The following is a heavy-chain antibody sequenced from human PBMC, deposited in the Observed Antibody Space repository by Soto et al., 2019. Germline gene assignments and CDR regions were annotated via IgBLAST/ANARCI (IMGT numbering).Heavy chain of an antibody. J-gene: IGHJ6*02. CDR1: GDSVSSNSAA. CDR3: ARAGFLACRSTSSSRTGYYYYGMHV. CDR2: TYYRSKWYN. Sequence: SQTLSLTCAISGDSVSSNSAAWNWIRQSPSRGLEWLGRTYYRSKWYNDYAVSVKSRITINPDTSKNQFSLQLNSVTPEGTAVYYCARAGFLACRSTSSSRTGYYYYGMHVWGQATTVT. D-gene: IGHD2-2*01. V-gene: IGHV6-1*01.